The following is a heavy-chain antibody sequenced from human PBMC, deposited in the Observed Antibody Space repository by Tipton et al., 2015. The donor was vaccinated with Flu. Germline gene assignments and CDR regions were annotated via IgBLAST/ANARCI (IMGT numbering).Heavy chain of an antibody. D-gene: IGHD4-11*01. V-gene: IGHV4-38-2*01. CDR1: GASVGSPYC. J-gene: IGHJ5*02. CDR2: ICPGSP. Sequence: TLSLTCSVSGASVGSPYCWGWVRQPPGKGLEWIGNICPGSPYYNASLRSRVTISVAGPKGQFSLRLRSVTAADTAVYFCARRDFSNYVSDPKSWFNPWGQGILVTVSP. CDR3: ARRDFSNYVSDPKSWFNP.